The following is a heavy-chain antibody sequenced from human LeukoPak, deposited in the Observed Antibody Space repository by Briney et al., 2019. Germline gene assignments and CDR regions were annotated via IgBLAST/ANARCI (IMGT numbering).Heavy chain of an antibody. CDR3: ARSATTGSVDY. CDR1: GFIFNNYW. Sequence: PGGSLRLSCAASGFIFNNYWMSWVRQAPGKGLEWVANINRDGSGIYYVDSVKGRFTISRDNAENSLYLQTDSLRAEDTAVYYCARSATTGSVDYWGPGTLVTVSS. D-gene: IGHD1-1*01. J-gene: IGHJ4*02. V-gene: IGHV3-7*01. CDR2: INRDGSGI.